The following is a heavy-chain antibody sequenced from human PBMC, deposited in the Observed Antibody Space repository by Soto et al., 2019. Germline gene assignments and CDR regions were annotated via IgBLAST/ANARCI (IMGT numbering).Heavy chain of an antibody. J-gene: IGHJ4*02. Sequence: QVQLQESGPGLVKPSETLSLTCTVSGGSISSYYWSWIRQPPGKGLEWIGYIYYSGSTNYNPSLKRRVTISVDTSKNQFSLKLSSVTAADTAVYYCSRDLCTNGVLDYWGQGTLVTVSS. CDR3: SRDLCTNGVLDY. D-gene: IGHD2-8*01. V-gene: IGHV4-59*01. CDR2: IYYSGST. CDR1: GGSISSYY.